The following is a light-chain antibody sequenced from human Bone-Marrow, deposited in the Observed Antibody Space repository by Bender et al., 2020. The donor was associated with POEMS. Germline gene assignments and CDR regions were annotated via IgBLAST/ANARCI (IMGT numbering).Light chain of an antibody. J-gene: IGLJ3*02. CDR1: SSNIGAHA. V-gene: IGLV1-44*01. Sequence: QSVLTQPPSASGTPGQRVTISCSGGSSNIGAHAVNWYQHLPGTAPKLLIYSSHRRPSEVPDRFSGARSGTSASLAIGGLQSEDEADYYCAVWDDSLKGWVFGGGTKLTVL. CDR2: SSH. CDR3: AVWDDSLKGWV.